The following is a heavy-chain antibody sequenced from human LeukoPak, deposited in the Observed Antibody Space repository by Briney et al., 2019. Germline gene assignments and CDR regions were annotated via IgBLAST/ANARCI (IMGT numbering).Heavy chain of an antibody. CDR2: VSHDGRKQ. V-gene: IGHV3-30*04. J-gene: IGHJ4*02. D-gene: IGHD5-24*01. Sequence: PGGSLRLSCAASGFTFSNYAMHWVRQAPGKGLEWVAIVSHDGRKQYYAESVKGRFTISRDSSKNTVSLQMNSLRAGDSALYYCGRDPSARVTIDFWGQGTLVTVSS. CDR3: GRDPSARVTIDF. CDR1: GFTFSNYA.